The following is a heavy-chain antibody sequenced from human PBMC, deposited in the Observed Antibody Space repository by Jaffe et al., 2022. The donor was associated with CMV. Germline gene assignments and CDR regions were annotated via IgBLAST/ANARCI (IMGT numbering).Heavy chain of an antibody. V-gene: IGHV3-23*01. J-gene: IGHJ6*02. Sequence: EVQLLESGGDLVQPGGSLRLSCAASGFTFSSYAMTWVRQAPGKGLEWVSEITGSGGSTYYADSVKGRFTVSRDNAKNTLYLRMNSLRAEDTAVYYCAKRDYYYGMDVWGQGTTVTVSS. CDR1: GFTFSSYA. CDR3: AKRDYYYGMDV. CDR2: ITGSGGST.